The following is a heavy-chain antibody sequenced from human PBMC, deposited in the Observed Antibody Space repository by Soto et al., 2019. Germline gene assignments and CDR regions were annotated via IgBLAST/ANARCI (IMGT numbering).Heavy chain of an antibody. CDR3: ARVATIANWFDP. CDR2: IYYSGST. CDR1: GGSISSYY. D-gene: IGHD5-12*01. V-gene: IGHV4-59*01. J-gene: IGHJ5*02. Sequence: SETLSLTCTVSGGSISSYYWSWIRQPPGKGLEWIGYIYYSGSTNYNPSLKSRVTISVDTSKNQFSLKLSSVTAADTAVYYCARVATIANWFDPWGQGNLVTVSS.